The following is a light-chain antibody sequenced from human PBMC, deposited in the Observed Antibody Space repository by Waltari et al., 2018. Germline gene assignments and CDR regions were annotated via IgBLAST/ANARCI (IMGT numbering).Light chain of an antibody. Sequence: QSVLTPPPSASGTPGQRVTIPCSGSRSTTGSHTVSWYQQLPGTAPKLLIYRDNRRPSGVPDRFSGSKSGTSASLAISGLRSEDEADYYCAAWDDSLSGPVFGGGTKLTVL. CDR1: RSTTGSHT. CDR3: AAWDDSLSGPV. V-gene: IGLV1-47*01. J-gene: IGLJ2*01. CDR2: RDN.